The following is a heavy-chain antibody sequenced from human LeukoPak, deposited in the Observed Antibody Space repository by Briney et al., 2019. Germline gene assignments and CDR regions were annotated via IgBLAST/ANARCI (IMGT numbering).Heavy chain of an antibody. CDR2: ISGSNSYI. D-gene: IGHD2-21*02. CDR1: GFTFNSYS. CDR3: AKGSDFHFDY. J-gene: IGHJ4*02. Sequence: PGGSLRLSCAASGFTFNSYSMNWVRQAPGKGLEWVSSISGSNSYIYYADSVKGRFTISRDNSKNTLYLQMNSLRAEDTAVYYCAKGSDFHFDYWGQGTLVTVSS. V-gene: IGHV3-21*01.